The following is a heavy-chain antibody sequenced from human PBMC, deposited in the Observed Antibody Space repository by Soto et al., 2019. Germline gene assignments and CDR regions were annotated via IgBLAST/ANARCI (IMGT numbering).Heavy chain of an antibody. CDR1: GFTFSSLS. J-gene: IGHJ6*02. CDR3: MGGDYERYSYYCLEV. D-gene: IGHD4-17*01. V-gene: IGHV3-21*01. CDR2: IRSSSDYI. Sequence: EVQLVESGGDLVKPGGSLRLSCAASGFTFSSLSMNWVRQAPGKGLEWVSSIRSSSDYIYYVDSVKGRITISRDNAKNPVYLQMDSLRAEDTAVYYCMGGDYERYSYYCLEVWGQGTTVTVTS.